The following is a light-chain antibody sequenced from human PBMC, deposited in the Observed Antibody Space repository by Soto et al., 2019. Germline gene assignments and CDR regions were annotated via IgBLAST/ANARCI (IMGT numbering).Light chain of an antibody. CDR3: QHYNSYSEA. V-gene: IGKV1-5*03. CDR2: KAS. CDR1: QTISSW. Sequence: IPLAQSPSFLSASVGDRFTITCRASQTISSWLAWYQQKPGKAPKLLIYKASTLKSGVPSRFSGSGSGTEFTLTISSLQPDDFATYYCQHYNSYSEAFGQGTKVDIK. J-gene: IGKJ1*01.